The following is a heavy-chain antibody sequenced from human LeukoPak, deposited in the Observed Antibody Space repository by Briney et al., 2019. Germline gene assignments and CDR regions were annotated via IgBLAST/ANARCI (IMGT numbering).Heavy chain of an antibody. CDR3: ARAYFTYYYDSSGSRISLHDAFDI. Sequence: PSETLSLTCTVSGGSISSYYWSWIRQPAGKGLEWIGRIYTSGSTNYNPSLKSRVTMSVDTSKNQFPLKLSSVTAADTAVYYCARAYFTYYYDSSGSRISLHDAFDIWGQGTMVTVSS. D-gene: IGHD3-22*01. V-gene: IGHV4-4*07. CDR2: IYTSGST. CDR1: GGSISSYY. J-gene: IGHJ3*02.